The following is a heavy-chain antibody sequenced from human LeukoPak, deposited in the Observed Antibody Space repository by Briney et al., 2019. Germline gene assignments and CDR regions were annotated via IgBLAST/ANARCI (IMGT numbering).Heavy chain of an antibody. CDR2: INHSGST. J-gene: IGHJ4*02. CDR1: GGSFSGYY. V-gene: IGHV4-34*01. CDR3: ARDPTPAFDY. D-gene: IGHD2-2*01. Sequence: SETLSLTCAVYGGSFSGYYWSWIRQPPGKGLEWIGEINHSGSTNYNPSLKSRVTISVDTSKNQFSLKLSSVTAADTAVYYCARDPTPAFDYWGQGTLVTVSS.